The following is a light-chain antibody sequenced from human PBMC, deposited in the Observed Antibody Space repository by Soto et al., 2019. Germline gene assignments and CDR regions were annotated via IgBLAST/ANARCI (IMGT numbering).Light chain of an antibody. V-gene: IGKV3-15*01. CDR1: QSVSSN. Sequence: EIVMTQSPATLSVSPGERATLSCRASQSVSSNLAWYQQKPGQAPRLLIYGASTRATGIPARFSGSVSGPXXXXXXXXLQSEDFAVYYCQQYNNWPPITFGQGTRLEIK. CDR2: GAS. J-gene: IGKJ5*01. CDR3: QQYNNWPPIT.